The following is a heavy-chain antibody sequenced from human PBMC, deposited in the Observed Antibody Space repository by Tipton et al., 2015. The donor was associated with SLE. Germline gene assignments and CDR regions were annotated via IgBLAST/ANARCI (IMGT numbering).Heavy chain of an antibody. CDR1: GGSIGPYY. CDR3: ARGVAEHLGLDF. J-gene: IGHJ4*02. CDR2: IYFDGNS. V-gene: IGHV4-59*01. D-gene: IGHD6-19*01. Sequence: TLSLTCTVSGGSIGPYYWHWIRQSPGKALEWIGYIYFDGNSNGRGNYNPSLKSRVTMSVDPSKMQFSLNLNSVTAADTALYFCARGVAEHLGLDFWSQGSLVTVSS.